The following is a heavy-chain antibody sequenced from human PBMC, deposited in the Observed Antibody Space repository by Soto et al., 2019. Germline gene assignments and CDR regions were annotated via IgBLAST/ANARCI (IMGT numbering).Heavy chain of an antibody. CDR1: GFTFSDYV. CDR3: AKGGLSRKFDF. D-gene: IGHD3-3*02. J-gene: IGHJ4*02. V-gene: IGHV3-23*01. CDR2: ISGSGDKP. Sequence: EVQLLDSGGGLVQPGGSLRLSCAASGFTFSDYVMSWVRQAPGKGLEWVSGISGSGDKPNYADAVKGRFTISRDNFKNTLYLQMNSLRAEDTAVYYCAKGGLSRKFDFWGQGTLVSVSS.